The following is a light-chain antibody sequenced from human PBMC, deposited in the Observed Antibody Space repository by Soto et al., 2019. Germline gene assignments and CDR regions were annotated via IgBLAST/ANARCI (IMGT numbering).Light chain of an antibody. CDR3: QEYHHWPWT. CDR2: DAS. CDR1: QSVSSN. J-gene: IGKJ1*01. Sequence: EIVMTQSPGTLSVSPGERASLSCRASQSVSSNLAWYQQKPGQAPRLLIYDASSRATGIPARFSSSGSGTDFTLTISSLQSEDFAVYYCQEYHHWPWTFSQGTKVDIK. V-gene: IGKV3-15*01.